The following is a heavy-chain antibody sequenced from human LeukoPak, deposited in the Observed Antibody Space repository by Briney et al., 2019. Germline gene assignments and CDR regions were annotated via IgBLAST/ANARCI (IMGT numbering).Heavy chain of an antibody. D-gene: IGHD4-17*01. V-gene: IGHV4-59*01. CDR2: VFYSGST. CDR1: GGSISSYY. J-gene: IGHJ4*02. Sequence: SETLSLTCTVSGGSISSYYWSWIRQPPGKGLEWIGYVFYSGSTNYNPSLKSRVTISVDMSKNQFSLKLTSVTAEDTAVYYCAREVGDYVGVFDYWGQGTLVTVSS. CDR3: AREVGDYVGVFDY.